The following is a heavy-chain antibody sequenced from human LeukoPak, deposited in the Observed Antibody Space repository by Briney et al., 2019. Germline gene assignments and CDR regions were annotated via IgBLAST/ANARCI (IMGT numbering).Heavy chain of an antibody. J-gene: IGHJ4*02. CDR2: VNTDGSTP. CDR1: RFTFSSYW. D-gene: IGHD3-16*01. CDR3: ARDRGSYSDY. V-gene: IGHV3-74*01. Sequence: PGGSLRLSCAASRFTFSSYWMSWVRQAPGKGLVWVSRVNTDGSTPTYADSVKGRFTISRDNAKNTLYLQMNSLRAEDTAVYYCARDRGSYSDYWGQGTLVTVSS.